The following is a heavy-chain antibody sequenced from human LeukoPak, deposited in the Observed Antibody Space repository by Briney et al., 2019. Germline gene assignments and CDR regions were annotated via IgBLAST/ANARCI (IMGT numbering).Heavy chain of an antibody. J-gene: IGHJ4*02. Sequence: AGGSLRLSCAASGFTFSSYDMHWVRQARGKGLEWVSAIGTAGDTYYPGSVKGRFTISRENAKNSLYLQMDSLRAGDTAVYYCARVQRDQKIDCWGQGTLVTVSS. CDR2: IGTAGDT. V-gene: IGHV3-13*01. CDR1: GFTFSSYD. CDR3: ARVQRDQKIDC.